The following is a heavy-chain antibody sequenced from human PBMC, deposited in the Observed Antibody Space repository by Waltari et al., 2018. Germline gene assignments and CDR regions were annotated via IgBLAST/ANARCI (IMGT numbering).Heavy chain of an antibody. CDR3: ARGRIAASIWYFDL. V-gene: IGHV3-33*01. CDR1: GFTFSSYG. Sequence: QVQLVESGGGVVQPGRSLRLSCAASGFTFSSYGMHWVSQAPGKGLEWVAVIWYDGSNNYYADSVKGRFTISRDNSKNTLYLQMNSLRAEDTAVYYCARGRIAASIWYFDLWGRGTLVTVSS. D-gene: IGHD6-13*01. J-gene: IGHJ2*01. CDR2: IWYDGSNN.